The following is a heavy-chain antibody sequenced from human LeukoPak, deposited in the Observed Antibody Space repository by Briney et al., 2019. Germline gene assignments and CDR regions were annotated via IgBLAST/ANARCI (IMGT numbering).Heavy chain of an antibody. CDR1: GYTLTELS. Sequence: ASVKVSCKVSGYTLTELSMHWVRQAPGKGLEWMGGFDPEDGETIYAQKFQGRVTMTEDTSTDTAYMELSSLRSEDTAVYYCATYSGSYFRYFDYWGQGTLITVSS. J-gene: IGHJ4*02. V-gene: IGHV1-24*01. CDR2: FDPEDGET. CDR3: ATYSGSYFRYFDY. D-gene: IGHD1-26*01.